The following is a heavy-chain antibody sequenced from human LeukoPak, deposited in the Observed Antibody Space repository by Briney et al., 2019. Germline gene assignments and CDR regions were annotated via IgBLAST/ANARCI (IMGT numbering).Heavy chain of an antibody. J-gene: IGHJ4*02. D-gene: IGHD3-16*01. CDR1: GYTFTSYY. CDR2: INPNSGGT. V-gene: IGHV1-2*06. CDR3: ARDPLARRGTDLDY. Sequence: ASVTVSCKASGYTFTSYYMHWVRQAPGQGLEWMGRINPNSGGTNYAQKFQGRVTMTRDTSISTAYMELSRLRSDDTAVYYCARDPLARRGTDLDYWGQGTLVTVSS.